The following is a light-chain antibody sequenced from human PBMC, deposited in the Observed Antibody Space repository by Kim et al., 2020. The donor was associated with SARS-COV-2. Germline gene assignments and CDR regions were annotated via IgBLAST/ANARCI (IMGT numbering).Light chain of an antibody. Sequence: SSELTQDPAVSVALGQTVRITCQGDSLRSYYASWYQQKPGQAPVLVIFGKNNRPSGIPDRFSGSSSGNTAYLTITGAQAEDEADYYCNSRDSSGNFVVFGGGTQLTVL. J-gene: IGLJ2*01. CDR1: SLRSYY. CDR3: NSRDSSGNFVV. V-gene: IGLV3-19*01. CDR2: GKN.